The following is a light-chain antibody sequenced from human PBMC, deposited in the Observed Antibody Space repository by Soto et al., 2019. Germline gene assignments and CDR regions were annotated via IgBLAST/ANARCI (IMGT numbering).Light chain of an antibody. CDR3: QQSGT. V-gene: IGKV3-20*01. J-gene: IGKJ1*01. CDR1: QSVSSSY. CDR2: RAS. Sequence: EIVLTQSPGTLSLSPGERATLSCRASQSVSSSYLAWYQHKPGQAPRLLIYRASNRAAGIPDRFSGSGSGTDFTLTISRLEPEDFAVYYWQQSGTFGPGTKVEIK.